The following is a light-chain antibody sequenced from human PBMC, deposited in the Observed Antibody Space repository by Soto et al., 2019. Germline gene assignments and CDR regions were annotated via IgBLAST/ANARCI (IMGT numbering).Light chain of an antibody. J-gene: IGLJ1*01. CDR1: SSDVGGYHY. CDR2: DVS. V-gene: IGLV2-14*01. Sequence: QSVLTRPASVSGSPGQSITISCTGTSSDVGGYHYVSWYQQYPGKAPKVMIYDVSNRPSGVSNRFSGSKSGNTASLTISGLQAEDEADYYCSSYTTSSTYVFGTGTKVTVL. CDR3: SSYTTSSTYV.